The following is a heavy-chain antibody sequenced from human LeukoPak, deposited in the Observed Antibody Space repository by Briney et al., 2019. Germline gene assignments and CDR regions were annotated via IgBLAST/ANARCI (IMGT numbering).Heavy chain of an antibody. D-gene: IGHD2-15*01. CDR3: TREGRVGVPFDY. V-gene: IGHV1-2*02. CDR1: GYTFTDSY. J-gene: IGHJ4*02. CDR2: INPNAGDT. Sequence: ASLKVSCKTSGYTFTDSYMHWVRQAPGQGLEWIGWINPNAGDTTYAQGCHGRVTMTRDTSISTVYMELNSLKLDDTAVYYCTREGRVGVPFDYWGQGTLVTVSS.